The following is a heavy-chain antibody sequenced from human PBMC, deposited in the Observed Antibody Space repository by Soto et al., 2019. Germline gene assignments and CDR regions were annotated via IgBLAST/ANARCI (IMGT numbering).Heavy chain of an antibody. CDR3: ARSGSSTSCYDY. CDR1: GFTFSDHY. V-gene: IGHV3-72*01. CDR2: TRNKGKSHTT. D-gene: IGHD2-2*01. J-gene: IGHJ4*02. Sequence: HPGGSLRRSCAASGFTFSDHYIDWVRQAPGKGLEWVGRTRNKGKSHTTEYAASVKGRFTISRDDSKKSLYLQMNSLKTEDTAVYYCARSGSSTSCYDYWGQGTQVTVTP.